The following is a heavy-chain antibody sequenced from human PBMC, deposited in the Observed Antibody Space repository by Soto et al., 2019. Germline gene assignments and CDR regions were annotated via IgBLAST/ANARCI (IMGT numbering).Heavy chain of an antibody. J-gene: IGHJ6*02. CDR1: GYSFTSYW. CDR3: ARRSPTAVVTPGGMDV. Sequence: PGESLKISCKGSGYSFTSYWIGWVRQMPGKGLEWMGIIYPGDSDTRYSPSFQGQVTISADKSISTAYLQWSSLKASDTAMYYCARRSPTAVVTPGGMDVWGQGTTDTVSS. V-gene: IGHV5-51*01. CDR2: IYPGDSDT. D-gene: IGHD2-21*02.